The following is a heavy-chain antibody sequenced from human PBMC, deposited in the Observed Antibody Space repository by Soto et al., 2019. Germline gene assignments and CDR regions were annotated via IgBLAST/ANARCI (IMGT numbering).Heavy chain of an antibody. CDR3: ARDKGYSLNYYYGMDV. V-gene: IGHV3-48*03. J-gene: IGHJ6*02. CDR1: GFSFSDYE. CDR2: ISSGGKTR. D-gene: IGHD4-4*01. Sequence: GGSLRLSCAASGFSFSDYEMIWVRQAPGKGLEWGSYISSGGKTRYYADSVKGRFSVSRDNAENTLFLQMNSLRGEDTAVYYCARDKGYSLNYYYGMDVWGQGTMVTVSS.